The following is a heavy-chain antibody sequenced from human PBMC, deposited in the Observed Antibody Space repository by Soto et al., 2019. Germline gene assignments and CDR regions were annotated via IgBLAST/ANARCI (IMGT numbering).Heavy chain of an antibody. CDR2: ICYSGTT. D-gene: IGHD4-17*01. CDR1: GGSISSIDIC. V-gene: IGHV4-39*01. J-gene: IGHJ5*02. CDR3: THRDTVTSYSINH. Sequence: QLQLQESGPGLVKPSETLSLTCAVSGGSISSIDICWGWIRQPPREGLEWIATICYSGTTYYNPSLKSRVTTSVDTPKNQFSLNLNSVTAADTAVYFCTHRDTVTSYSINHWGRGTLVTVSS.